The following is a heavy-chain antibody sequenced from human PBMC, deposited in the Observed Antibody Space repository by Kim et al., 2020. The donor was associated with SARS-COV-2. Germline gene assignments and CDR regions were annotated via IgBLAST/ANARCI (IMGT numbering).Heavy chain of an antibody. D-gene: IGHD6-13*01. CDR3: ARERYQPSGGAGSSSWYRWFDP. J-gene: IGHJ5*02. CDR1: GGSFSGYY. Sequence: SETLSLTCAVYGGSFSGYYWSWIRQPPGKGLEWIGEINHSGSTNYNPSLKSRVTISVDTSKNQFSLKLSSVTAADTAVYYCARERYQPSGGAGSSSWYRWFDPWGQGTLVTVSS. CDR2: INHSGST. V-gene: IGHV4-34*01.